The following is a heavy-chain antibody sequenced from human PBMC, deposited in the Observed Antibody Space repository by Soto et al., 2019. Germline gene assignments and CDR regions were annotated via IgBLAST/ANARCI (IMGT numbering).Heavy chain of an antibody. CDR3: ANRNYYDSRDYYLYYFDY. Sequence: GGSLRLSCAASGFTFTNYAMNWVSQAPGKGLEWVSGISNTGGSTYYADSVRGRFTISRDNSKNTLYLQMNSLRAEDTAVYYCANRNYYDSRDYYLYYFDYWGQGTLVTVSS. CDR2: ISNTGGST. J-gene: IGHJ4*02. V-gene: IGHV3-23*01. D-gene: IGHD3-22*01. CDR1: GFTFTNYA.